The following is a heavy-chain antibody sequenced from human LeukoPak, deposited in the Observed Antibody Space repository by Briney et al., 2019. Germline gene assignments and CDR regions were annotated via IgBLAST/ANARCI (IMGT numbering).Heavy chain of an antibody. V-gene: IGHV4-34*01. CDR2: INHSGST. D-gene: IGHD5-18*01. Sequence: PSETLSLTCAVYGGSFSGYYWSWIRQPPGKGLEWIGEINHSGSTNYNPSLKSRVTISVDTSKNQFSLKLSSVTAADTAVYYCARHEKWGYSYGLYYYYYMDVWGKGTTVTISS. J-gene: IGHJ6*03. CDR1: GGSFSGYY. CDR3: ARHEKWGYSYGLYYYYYMDV.